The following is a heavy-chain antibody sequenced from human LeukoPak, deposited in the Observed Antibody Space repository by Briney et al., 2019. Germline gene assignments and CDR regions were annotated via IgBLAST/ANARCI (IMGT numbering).Heavy chain of an antibody. CDR1: GGSFSGYY. V-gene: IGHV4-34*01. CDR2: INHSGST. Sequence: SETLSLTCAVYGGSFSGYYWSWIRQPPGKGLEWIGEINHSGSTNYNPSLKSRVTISVDTSKNQFSLKLSSVTAADTAVYYCARSSPKYSSSDYWGQGTLVTVSS. CDR3: ARSSPKYSSSDY. D-gene: IGHD6-13*01. J-gene: IGHJ4*02.